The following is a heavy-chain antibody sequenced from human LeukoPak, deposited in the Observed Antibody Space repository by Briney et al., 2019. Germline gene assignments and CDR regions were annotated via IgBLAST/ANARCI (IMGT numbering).Heavy chain of an antibody. CDR1: GFTFSSYE. CDR2: ISSSGSTI. J-gene: IGHJ4*02. V-gene: IGHV3-48*03. D-gene: IGHD3-10*01. CDR3: ARLGYYGSGLDY. Sequence: GGSLRLSCAASGFTFSSYEMNWVRQAPGKGLEWVSYISSSGSTIYYADSVKGRFTISRDNAKNSLYLQMNSLRAEDTAVYYCARLGYYGSGLDYGGQGTLVTVSS.